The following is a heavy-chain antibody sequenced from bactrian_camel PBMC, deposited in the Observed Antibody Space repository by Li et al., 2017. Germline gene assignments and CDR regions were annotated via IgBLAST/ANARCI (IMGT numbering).Heavy chain of an antibody. V-gene: IGHV3S40*01. Sequence: VQLVESGGGSVTAGGSLRLSCSPSGYGHITKCMGWFRQAPGKGLEWVSVINSGGSTTYYADSVKGRFTLSRDGAKKALYLQMNNLNADDTGMYYCAARDIGSRCRAVEADFTYWGQGTQVTVS. CDR3: AARDIGSRCRAVEADFTY. J-gene: IGHJ6*01. D-gene: IGHD6*01. CDR1: GYGHITKC. CDR2: INSGGSTT.